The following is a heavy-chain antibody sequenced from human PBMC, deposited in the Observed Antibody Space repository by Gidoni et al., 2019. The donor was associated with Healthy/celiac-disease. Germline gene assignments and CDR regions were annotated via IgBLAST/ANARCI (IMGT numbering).Heavy chain of an antibody. CDR3: ARLNQLRQSGYSYGYTYYFDY. J-gene: IGHJ4*02. CDR2: IYYSGST. Sequence: QLQLQESGPGLVKPSETLSLTCPVSGGSISSSSYYWGWIRQPPGKGLEWIGSIYYSGSTYYNPSLKSRVTISVDTSKNQFSRKLSSVTAADTAVYYCARLNQLRQSGYSYGYTYYFDYWGQGTLVTVSS. CDR1: GGSISSSSYY. D-gene: IGHD5-18*01. V-gene: IGHV4-39*01.